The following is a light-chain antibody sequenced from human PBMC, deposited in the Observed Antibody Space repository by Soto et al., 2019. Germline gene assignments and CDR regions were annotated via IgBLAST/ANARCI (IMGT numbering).Light chain of an antibody. Sequence: EIVLTPSTGTLSLSPGERATLSCMASQSVSSSYLAWYQQKPGQAPRLLIYGASSRATGIPDRFSGSGSGTDFTLTISRLEPEDFAVYYCQQHNNWPPITFGQGTRLEI. J-gene: IGKJ5*01. CDR2: GAS. V-gene: IGKV3-20*01. CDR1: QSVSSSY. CDR3: QQHNNWPPIT.